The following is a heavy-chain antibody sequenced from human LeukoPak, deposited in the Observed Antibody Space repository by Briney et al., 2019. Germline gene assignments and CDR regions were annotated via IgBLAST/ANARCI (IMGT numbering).Heavy chain of an antibody. CDR3: ARDGYAPYYYYYYMDV. V-gene: IGHV4-4*07. CDR1: GGSISSCY. D-gene: IGHD5-12*01. J-gene: IGHJ6*03. Sequence: SETLSLTCTVSGGSISSCYWSWIRQPAGKGLEWIGRIYTSGSTNYNPSLKSRVTMSVDTSKNQFSLKLSSVTAADTAVYYCARDGYAPYYYYYYMDVWGKGTTVTVSS. CDR2: IYTSGST.